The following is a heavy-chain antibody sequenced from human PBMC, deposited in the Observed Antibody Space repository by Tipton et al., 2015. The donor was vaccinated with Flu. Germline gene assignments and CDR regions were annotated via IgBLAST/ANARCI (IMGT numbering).Heavy chain of an antibody. V-gene: IGHV1-2*02. J-gene: IGHJ4*02. CDR3: SPLWGSNYFDF. CDR1: GYTFTDLY. CDR2: INPNTGNP. D-gene: IGHD2-21*01. Sequence: QLVQSGAEVKKPGASVKVSCKASGYTFTDLYMHWVRQAPGQGLEWMGWINPNTGNPTYAQRFQGRLTLTRDTSISTAYMELSSLRSDDTAFYYCSPLWGSNYFDFWGQGTLVTVSS.